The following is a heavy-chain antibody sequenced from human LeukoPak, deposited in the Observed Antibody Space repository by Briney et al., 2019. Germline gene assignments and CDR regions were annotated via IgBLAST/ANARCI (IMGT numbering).Heavy chain of an antibody. V-gene: IGHV3-23*01. CDR2: ISNSGGNT. J-gene: IGHJ4*02. CDR3: AKVVKWELANY. CDR1: GFTFSSYA. Sequence: GGSLRLSCAASGFTFSSYAMSWVRQAPGKGLEWVSGISNSGGNTYYADSVKGRFTISRDNSKSTLYLQMNSLRAEDTAVYYCAKVVKWELANYWGQGTLVTVSS. D-gene: IGHD1-26*01.